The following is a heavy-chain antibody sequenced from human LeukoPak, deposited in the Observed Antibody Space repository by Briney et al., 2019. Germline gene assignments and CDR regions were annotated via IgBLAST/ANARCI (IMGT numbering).Heavy chain of an antibody. CDR3: ARDSDSSGWYFDYYGMDV. Sequence: VASVKVSCKASGGTFSSYAISWVRQAPGQGLEWMGWISAYNGNTNYAQKLQGRVTMTTDASTSTAYMELRSLRSDDTAVYYCARDSDSSGWYFDYYGMDVWGQGTTVTVSS. J-gene: IGHJ6*02. V-gene: IGHV1-18*01. CDR1: GGTFSSYA. D-gene: IGHD6-19*01. CDR2: ISAYNGNT.